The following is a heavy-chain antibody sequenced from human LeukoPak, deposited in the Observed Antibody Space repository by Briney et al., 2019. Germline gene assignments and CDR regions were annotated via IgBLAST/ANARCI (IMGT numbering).Heavy chain of an antibody. CDR1: GFSFSSYA. CDR2: ISSSGSTI. V-gene: IGHV3-48*03. D-gene: IGHD4-23*01. CDR3: ARDFRRLRWEESPRPEYFQH. Sequence: GGSLRLSCAASGFSFSSYAMNWVRQAPGKGLEWVSYISSSGSTIYYADSVKGRFTVSRDNAKNSLYLQMNSLRAEDTAVYYCARDFRRLRWEESPRPEYFQHWGQGPLVTVSS. J-gene: IGHJ1*01.